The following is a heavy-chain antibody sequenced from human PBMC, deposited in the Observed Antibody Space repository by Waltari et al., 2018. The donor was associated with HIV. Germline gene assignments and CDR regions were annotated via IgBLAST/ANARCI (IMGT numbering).Heavy chain of an antibody. J-gene: IGHJ5*02. CDR1: GYTFSDYY. D-gene: IGHD3-22*01. CDR2: INPNSGGT. Sequence: QVQLVQSGAEVKKPGASVKVSCKASGYTFSDYYMHWVRQAPGQGLEWMGWINPNSGGTRYAEKFQGRVTMTRDTSISTAYMELSRLRFDDMAVYYCARVFRGTVNYFDSRLGHWGQGTLVTVSS. CDR3: ARVFRGTVNYFDSRLGH. V-gene: IGHV1-2*02.